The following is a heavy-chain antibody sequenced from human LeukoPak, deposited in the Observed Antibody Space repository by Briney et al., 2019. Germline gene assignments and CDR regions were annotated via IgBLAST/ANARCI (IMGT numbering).Heavy chain of an antibody. V-gene: IGHV3-66*01. D-gene: IGHD3-10*01. CDR1: GFTVSSNY. CDR2: IYRSDNS. J-gene: IGHJ4*02. Sequence: GGSLRLSCAASGFTVSSNYMSWVRQAPGKGLQWVSVIYRSDNSDYSDSVKGRFTISRDNSKNPLYLQMNSLRAEDTAVYYCAQVTGHYGLFHWGQGTLVTVSS. CDR3: AQVTGHYGLFH.